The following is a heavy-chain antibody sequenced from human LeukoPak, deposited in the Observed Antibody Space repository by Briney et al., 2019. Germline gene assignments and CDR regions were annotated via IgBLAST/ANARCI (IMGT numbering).Heavy chain of an antibody. Sequence: PGGSLRLSCAPSGFTLSSYEMNWVRQAPGKGLEWVSYISSSGSTIYYADSVKGRFTISRDNAKNSLYLQMNSLRDEDTAVYYCARGSGYSFDYWGQGTLVTVSS. CDR3: ARGSGYSFDY. J-gene: IGHJ4*02. D-gene: IGHD3-22*01. CDR1: GFTLSSYE. CDR2: ISSSGSTI. V-gene: IGHV3-48*03.